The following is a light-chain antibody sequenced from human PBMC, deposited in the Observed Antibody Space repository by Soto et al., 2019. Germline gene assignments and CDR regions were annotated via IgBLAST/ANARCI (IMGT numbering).Light chain of an antibody. J-gene: IGKJ1*01. V-gene: IGKV1-5*01. Sequence: DIQMTQSPSTLSASVGDRVTITCRASQSISSWLAWYQQKPGKAPKLLIYDASSLESGVPSRFSGSGSGTEFTLTISSLQPDDFATYYCQHYNSYPLTFGQGTKVDIK. CDR3: QHYNSYPLT. CDR1: QSISSW. CDR2: DAS.